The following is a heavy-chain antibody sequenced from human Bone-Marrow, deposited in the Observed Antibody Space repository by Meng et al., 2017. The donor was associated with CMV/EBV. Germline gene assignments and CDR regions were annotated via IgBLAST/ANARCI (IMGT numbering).Heavy chain of an antibody. V-gene: IGHV3-64*02. CDR1: GFSFSYYA. CDR2: ISSNGGIT. J-gene: IGHJ3*02. D-gene: IGHD5-18*01. Sequence: GESLKISCAASGFSFSYYAMHWVRQAPGKGLEYVSAISSNGGITYYADSVKGRVTISRDNSKNTLFLQMDSLRAEDTAVYYCARPAYSGYGYNDAFDIWGQGTMVTGSS. CDR3: ARPAYSGYGYNDAFDI.